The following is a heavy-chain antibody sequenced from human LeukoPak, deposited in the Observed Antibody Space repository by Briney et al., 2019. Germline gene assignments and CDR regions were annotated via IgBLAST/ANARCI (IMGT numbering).Heavy chain of an antibody. V-gene: IGHV3-23*01. J-gene: IGHJ3*02. Sequence: GGSLRLSCAASGFTFSSYAMSWVRQAPGKGLEWVSAISGSGGSTYYADSVKGRFTISRDNSKNTLYLQMNSLRAEDTVVYYCAKDLSAGYYDSSGYYGAPDAFDIWGQGTMVTVSS. CDR2: ISGSGGST. D-gene: IGHD3-22*01. CDR1: GFTFSSYA. CDR3: AKDLSAGYYDSSGYYGAPDAFDI.